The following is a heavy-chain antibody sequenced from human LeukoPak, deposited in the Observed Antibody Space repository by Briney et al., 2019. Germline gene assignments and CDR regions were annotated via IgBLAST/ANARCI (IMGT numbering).Heavy chain of an antibody. Sequence: PSETLSLTCTVSGGSISSSSNCWGWIRQPPGKGLEWIGTIYYSGSTYYNPSLKSRVTISVDASKNQFSLRLSSVTAADTAVYYCARTSDGTTSSGWYVDYWGQGTLVTVSS. D-gene: IGHD6-19*01. CDR3: ARTSDGTTSSGWYVDY. CDR1: GGSISSSSNC. CDR2: IYYSGST. J-gene: IGHJ4*02. V-gene: IGHV4-39*01.